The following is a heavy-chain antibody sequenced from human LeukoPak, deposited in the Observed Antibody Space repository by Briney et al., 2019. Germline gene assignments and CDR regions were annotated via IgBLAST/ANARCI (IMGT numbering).Heavy chain of an antibody. CDR1: GGSFSGYY. V-gene: IGHV4-34*01. J-gene: IGHJ4*02. CDR3: ARRRSIAAADRRFGFDY. D-gene: IGHD6-13*01. CDR2: INHSGST. Sequence: SETLSLTCAVYGGSFSGYYWSWIRQPPGKGLEWIGEINHSGSTNYNPSLKSRVTISVDTSKNQFSLKLNSVTAADTAVYYCARRRSIAAADRRFGFDYWGQGTLVTVSS.